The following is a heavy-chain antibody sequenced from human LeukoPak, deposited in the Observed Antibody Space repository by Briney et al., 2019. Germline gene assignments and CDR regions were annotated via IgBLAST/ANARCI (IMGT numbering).Heavy chain of an antibody. J-gene: IGHJ2*01. CDR3: ARDPGYNYGYFDL. CDR1: GFTVSSNY. V-gene: IGHV3-66*01. D-gene: IGHD5-18*01. CDR2: VYSGGGT. Sequence: PGGSLRLSCAASGFTVSSNYMSWVRQAPGKGLEWISLVYSGGGTYYADPVKGRFTISRDNSKNTLFLQMNSLRAEDTAVYYCARDPGYNYGYFDLWGRGTLVTVSS.